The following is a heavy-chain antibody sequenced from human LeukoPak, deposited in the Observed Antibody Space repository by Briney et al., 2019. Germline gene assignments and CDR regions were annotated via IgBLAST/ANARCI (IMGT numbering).Heavy chain of an antibody. CDR3: AEDSQLRYCTNGVCYLFDY. V-gene: IGHV3-9*01. J-gene: IGHJ4*02. CDR1: GFTFDDYA. D-gene: IGHD2-8*01. CDR2: ISWNSGSI. Sequence: PGGSLRLSCAASGFTFDDYAMHWVRQAPGKGLEWVSGISWNSGSIGYADSVKGRFTISRDNAKNSLYLQMNSLRAEDTALYYCAEDSQLRYCTNGVCYLFDYWGQGTLVTVSS.